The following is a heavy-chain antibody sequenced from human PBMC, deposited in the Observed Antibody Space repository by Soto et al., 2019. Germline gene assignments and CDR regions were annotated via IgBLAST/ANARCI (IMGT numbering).Heavy chain of an antibody. D-gene: IGHD6-13*01. CDR3: AREPGYSSRWYDYYYGMDV. Sequence: SVKVSCKASGGTFSSYAISWVRQAPGQGLEWMGGIIPIFGTANYAQKFQGRVTITADESTSTAYMELSSLISEDTAVYYCAREPGYSSRWYDYYYGMDVWGQGTTVTVSS. CDR1: GGTFSSYA. CDR2: IIPIFGTA. V-gene: IGHV1-69*13. J-gene: IGHJ6*02.